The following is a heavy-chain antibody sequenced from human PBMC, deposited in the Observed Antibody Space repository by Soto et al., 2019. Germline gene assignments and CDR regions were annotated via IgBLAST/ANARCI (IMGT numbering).Heavy chain of an antibody. CDR1: GVTFSSYG. Sequence: GGSLRLSCAASGVTFSSYGRHRVRQAPGKGLEWVAVLSYEGSNKYFADSVKGRFTISRDNSKNTLYLQMNSLRAEDTAVYYCAKERVYCSSTSCMNYYYYGMDVWGQGTTVTVSS. V-gene: IGHV3-30*18. CDR3: AKERVYCSSTSCMNYYYYGMDV. CDR2: LSYEGSNK. D-gene: IGHD2-2*01. J-gene: IGHJ6*02.